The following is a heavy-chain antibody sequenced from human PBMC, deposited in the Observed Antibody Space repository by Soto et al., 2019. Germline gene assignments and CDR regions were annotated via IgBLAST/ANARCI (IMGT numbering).Heavy chain of an antibody. J-gene: IGHJ6*02. D-gene: IGHD3-9*01. CDR2: ISSSSSYT. V-gene: IGHV3-11*06. CDR3: FPSLRDYGMDV. CDR1: GFTFSDYY. Sequence: GSLRLSCAASGFTFSDYYMSWIRQAPGKGLEWVSYISSSSSYTNYADSVKGRFTISRDNAKNSLYLQMNSLRAKDTAVYYCFPSLRDYGMDVWGQGTTVTVSS.